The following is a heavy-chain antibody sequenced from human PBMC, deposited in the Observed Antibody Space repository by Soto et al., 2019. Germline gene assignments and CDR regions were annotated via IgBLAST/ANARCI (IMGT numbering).Heavy chain of an antibody. CDR3: ARDGEVGATDY. CDR2: ISSSSSYI. Sequence: EVQLVESGGGLVKPGGSLRLSCAASGFTFSSYSMNWVRQAPGKGLEWVSSISSSSSYIYYADSVKGRFTISRDNAKNSRYLQMNSLRAEDTAVYYCARDGEVGATDYWGQGTLVTVSS. V-gene: IGHV3-21*01. D-gene: IGHD1-26*01. J-gene: IGHJ4*02. CDR1: GFTFSSYS.